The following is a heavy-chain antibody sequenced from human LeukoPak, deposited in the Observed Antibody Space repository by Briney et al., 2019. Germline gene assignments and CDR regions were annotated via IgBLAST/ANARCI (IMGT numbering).Heavy chain of an antibody. CDR3: AKEVGSSGWFPFDY. V-gene: IGHV3-48*02. CDR2: ISSSSSTI. D-gene: IGHD6-19*01. Sequence: GGSLRLSCAGSGFTFSRYNMNWVRQAPGKGLEWVSYISSSSSTIDYADSVKGRFTISRDNAKNSLYLQMNSLRDEDTAVYYCAKEVGSSGWFPFDYWGQGTLVTVSS. J-gene: IGHJ4*02. CDR1: GFTFSRYN.